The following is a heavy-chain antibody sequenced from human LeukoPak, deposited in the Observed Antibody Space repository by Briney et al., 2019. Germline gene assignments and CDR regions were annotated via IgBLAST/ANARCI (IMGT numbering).Heavy chain of an antibody. D-gene: IGHD3-22*01. V-gene: IGHV3-23*01. Sequence: GGSLRLSCAPSGFTFSRYAMNWVRQAPGKGLEWVSIISNSGDSTIYADSVKGRFTISRDNSKNILCLQMNSLRAEDTAVYYCAKAYGSNGYYQLPIDFWGQGTLVTVSS. CDR2: ISNSGDST. CDR1: GFTFSRYA. J-gene: IGHJ4*02. CDR3: AKAYGSNGYYQLPIDF.